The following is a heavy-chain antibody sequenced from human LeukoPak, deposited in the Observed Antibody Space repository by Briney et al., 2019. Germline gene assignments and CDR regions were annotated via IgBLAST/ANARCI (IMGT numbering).Heavy chain of an antibody. J-gene: IGHJ6*02. CDR1: GYTLTGLS. V-gene: IGHV1-24*01. CDR3: ATTPWSPYYYGMDV. Sequence: ASVKVSCKVSGYTLTGLSMHWVRQAPGKGLEWMGGFDPEDGETIYAQKFQGRVTMTEDTSTDTAYMELSSLRSEDTAVYYCATTPWSPYYYGMDVWGQGTTVTVSS. CDR2: FDPEDGET.